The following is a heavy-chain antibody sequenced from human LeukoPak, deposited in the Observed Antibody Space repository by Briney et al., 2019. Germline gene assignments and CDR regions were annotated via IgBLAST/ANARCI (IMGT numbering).Heavy chain of an antibody. V-gene: IGHV4-59*08. CDR2: IYYSGST. CDR3: ARRKRPRRSGWNSFDY. Sequence: MASETLSLTCTVSGGSISSYYWSWIRQPPGKGLEWIGYIYYSGSTNYNPSLKSRVTISVDTSKNQFSLKLSSVTAADTAVYYCARRKRPRRSGWNSFDYWGQGTLVTVSS. CDR1: GGSISSYY. D-gene: IGHD3-22*01. J-gene: IGHJ4*02.